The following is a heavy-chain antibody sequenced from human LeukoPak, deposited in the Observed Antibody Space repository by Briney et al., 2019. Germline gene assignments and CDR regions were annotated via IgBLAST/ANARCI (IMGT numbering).Heavy chain of an antibody. CDR1: GFTFSNYV. Sequence: GGSLRLSCAASGFTFSNYVMNWVRQAPGKGLEWVSTISDTGGRTYYADSVKGRFSISRDNSQNSLYLQMHSLRTEDTAVYYCAKDGLKLQKYYFDYWGQGTLVTVSS. V-gene: IGHV3-23*01. CDR3: AKDGLKLQKYYFDY. D-gene: IGHD1-1*01. CDR2: ISDTGGRT. J-gene: IGHJ4*02.